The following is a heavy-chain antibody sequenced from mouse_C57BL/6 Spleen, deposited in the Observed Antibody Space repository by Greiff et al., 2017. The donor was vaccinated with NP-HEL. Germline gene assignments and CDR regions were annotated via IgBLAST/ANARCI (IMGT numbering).Heavy chain of an antibody. D-gene: IGHD1-1*01. CDR2: ISSGSSTI. CDR1: GFTFSDYG. CDR3: AIYYYGSSYAMDY. V-gene: IGHV5-17*01. J-gene: IGHJ4*01. Sequence: EVQVVESGGGLVKPGGSLKLSCAASGFTFSDYGMHWVRQAPEKGLEWVAYISSGSSTIYYADTVKGRFTISRDNAKNTLFLQMTSLRSEDTAMYYCAIYYYGSSYAMDYWGQGTSVTVSS.